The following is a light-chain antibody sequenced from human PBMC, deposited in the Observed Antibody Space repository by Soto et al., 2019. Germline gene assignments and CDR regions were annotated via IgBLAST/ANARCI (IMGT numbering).Light chain of an antibody. J-gene: IGLJ3*02. V-gene: IGLV4-60*02. CDR3: ETWDSDTHTV. CDR2: LEGSGSY. Sequence: QAVVTQSSSASASLGSSVKLTCTLSSGHSSYIIAWHQQQPGKAPRYLMKLEGSGSYNEGSGVPDRFSGSSSGADRYLTISNLQFEDEADYYCETWDSDTHTVFGGGTKLTFL. CDR1: SGHSSYI.